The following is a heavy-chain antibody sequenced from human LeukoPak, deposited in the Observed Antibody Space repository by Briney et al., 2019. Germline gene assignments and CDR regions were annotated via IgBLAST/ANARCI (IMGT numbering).Heavy chain of an antibody. D-gene: IGHD2-2*01. V-gene: IGHV4-31*03. CDR3: ARGYCSSTSCFYFDY. CDR2: IYYSGST. CDR1: GDSISSGGYY. Sequence: SETLSLTCTVSGDSISSGGYYWSWIRQHPGKGLEWIGYIYYSGSTYYNPSLKSRVTISVDTSKNQFSLKLSSVTAADTAVYYCARGYCSSTSCFYFDYWGQGTLVTVSS. J-gene: IGHJ4*02.